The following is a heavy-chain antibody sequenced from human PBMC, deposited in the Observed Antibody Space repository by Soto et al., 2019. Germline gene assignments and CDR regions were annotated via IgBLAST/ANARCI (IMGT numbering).Heavy chain of an antibody. J-gene: IGHJ5*02. CDR1: RFTFSSYA. V-gene: IGHV3-23*01. CDR2: ISGSGGST. CDR3: AKDVGGTRDAS. Sequence: EVQLLESGGGLVQPGGSLRLSCAASRFTFSSYAMRWVRQAPGKGLEWVSAISGSGGSTYYADSVKGRFTISRDNSKNTLYRKRTSRRAEDRAVYYCAKDVGGTRDASWGKGTLVTVSS. D-gene: IGHD1-26*01.